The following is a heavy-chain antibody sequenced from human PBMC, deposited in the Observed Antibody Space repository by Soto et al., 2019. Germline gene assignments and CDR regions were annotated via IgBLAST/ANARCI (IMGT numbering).Heavy chain of an antibody. Sequence: QVQLVESGGGVVQPGRSLILSCAASGFTFSSYGMHWVRQAPGKGLEWVAFIWYDGNNKYYTDSVKGRFTISRDNSKNTLYLHMNSQRAEDTAVYCCARDKGEYYFDYWGQGTLVTVS. V-gene: IGHV3-33*01. J-gene: IGHJ4*02. CDR3: ARDKGEYYFDY. CDR2: IWYDGNNK. D-gene: IGHD3-10*01. CDR1: GFTFSSYG.